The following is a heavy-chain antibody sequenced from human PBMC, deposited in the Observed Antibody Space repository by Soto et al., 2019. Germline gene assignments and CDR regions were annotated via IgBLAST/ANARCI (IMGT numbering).Heavy chain of an antibody. J-gene: IGHJ6*02. CDR3: ARDCSGGSFYAYRMDV. CDR2: IYHSGST. V-gene: IGHV4-30-2*01. Sequence: QLQLQESGSGLVKPSQTLSLTCAVSGGSISSGGYSWTWIRQPPGKGREWIGYIYHSGSTFYNPSLKGRVTIAVDRSKDQFSLKLSSVTAADTAVYYCARDCSGGSFYAYRMDVWGQGTTVTVSS. CDR1: GGSISSGGYS. D-gene: IGHD2-15*01.